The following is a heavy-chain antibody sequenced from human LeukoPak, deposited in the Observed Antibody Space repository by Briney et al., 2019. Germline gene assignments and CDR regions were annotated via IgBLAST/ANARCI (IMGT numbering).Heavy chain of an antibody. Sequence: GESLKISCEASGYSFTSYWIAWVRQMPGKGLEWMGITYPGESNTRYSPSFQVQVTISGDRSIRTVYLQWNSLKASDTAMYYCARHVTTSDYESSGFDPWGQGTLVIVSS. CDR3: ARHVTTSDYESSGFDP. J-gene: IGHJ5*02. D-gene: IGHD3-22*01. CDR2: TYPGESNT. CDR1: GYSFTSYW. V-gene: IGHV5-51*01.